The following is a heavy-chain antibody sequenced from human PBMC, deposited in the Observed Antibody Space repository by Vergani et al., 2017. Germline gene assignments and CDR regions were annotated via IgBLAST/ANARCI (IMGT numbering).Heavy chain of an antibody. D-gene: IGHD5-24*01. Sequence: QVQLVQSGAEVKKPGASVKVSCKASGYTFTSYYMHWVRQAPGQGLEWMGIINPSGGSTSYAQKFQGRVTMTRDTSTSTVYMELSSLRSEDTAVYYCARVFRRDGYNPGYYYYYYMDVWGKGTTVTVSS. J-gene: IGHJ6*03. V-gene: IGHV1-46*01. CDR3: ARVFRRDGYNPGYYYYYYMDV. CDR2: INPSGGST. CDR1: GYTFTSYY.